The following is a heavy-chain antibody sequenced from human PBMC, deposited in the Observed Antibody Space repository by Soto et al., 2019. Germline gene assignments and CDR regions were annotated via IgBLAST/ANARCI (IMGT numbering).Heavy chain of an antibody. Sequence: SETLSLTCTVSGGSISSSSYYWGWIRQPPGKGLEWIGSIYYSGSTYYNPSLKSRVTISVDTSKNQFSLKLSSVTAADTAVYYCARLGGSSSNWFDPWGQGTLVTVSS. J-gene: IGHJ5*02. D-gene: IGHD6-6*01. CDR3: ARLGGSSSNWFDP. V-gene: IGHV4-39*01. CDR1: GGSISSSSYY. CDR2: IYYSGST.